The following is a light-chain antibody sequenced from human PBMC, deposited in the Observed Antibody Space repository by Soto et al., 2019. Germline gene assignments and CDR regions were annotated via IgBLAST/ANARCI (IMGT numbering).Light chain of an antibody. J-gene: IGKJ1*01. CDR1: QGISSY. V-gene: IGKV1-8*01. CDR3: QQSYSTWT. CDR2: AAS. Sequence: IRMTQSPSSLSASTGDRVTITCRASQGISSYLAWYQQKPGKAPKLLIYAASTLQSGVPSRFSGSGSGTDFTLTISSLQPEDFATYSCQQSYSTWTFGQGTKVDNK.